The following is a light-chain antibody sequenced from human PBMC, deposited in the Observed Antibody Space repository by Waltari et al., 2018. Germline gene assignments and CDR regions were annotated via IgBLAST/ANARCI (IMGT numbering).Light chain of an antibody. CDR2: AAS. CDR1: QSISNN. J-gene: IGKJ1*01. CDR3: QQSYSTPPRT. V-gene: IGKV1-39*01. Sequence: DIQMTQSPHSLSASVGDRVTITCRASQSISNNLNWYQQKAGKAPKLLIYAASSLQSGVPSRFSGSGSGTEFTLTILSLQPDDFATYYCQQSYSTPPRTFGQGTKVENK.